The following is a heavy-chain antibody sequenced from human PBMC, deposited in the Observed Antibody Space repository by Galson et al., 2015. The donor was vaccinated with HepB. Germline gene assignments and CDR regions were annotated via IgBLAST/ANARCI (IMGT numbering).Heavy chain of an antibody. CDR3: ARDDYYDSSGGGNDALDI. J-gene: IGHJ3*02. CDR1: GGTFSSYA. CDR2: IIPILGIA. V-gene: IGHV1-69*04. Sequence: SVKVSCKASGGTFSSYAISWVRQAPGQGLEWMGRIIPILGIANYAQKFQGRVTITADKSTSTAYMELSSLRSEDTAVYYCARDDYYDSSGGGNDALDIWGQGTMVTVSS. D-gene: IGHD3-22*01.